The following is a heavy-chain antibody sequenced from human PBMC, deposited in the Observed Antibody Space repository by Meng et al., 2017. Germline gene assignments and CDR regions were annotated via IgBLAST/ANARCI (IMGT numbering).Heavy chain of an antibody. D-gene: IGHD3-16*01. CDR1: EFAFISYV. CDR3: ASALGRPY. CDR2: ISSSSSYI. Sequence: LWENGGGLLRPCWSLCIFFVRLEFAFISYVLTWVRQAPWKGLEWVSSISSSSSYINYPVSVKGRFTISRYNAKNSLYLQMNSLRSEYTAVYYCASALGRPYWGQGTLVTVSS. V-gene: IGHV3-21*01. J-gene: IGHJ4*02.